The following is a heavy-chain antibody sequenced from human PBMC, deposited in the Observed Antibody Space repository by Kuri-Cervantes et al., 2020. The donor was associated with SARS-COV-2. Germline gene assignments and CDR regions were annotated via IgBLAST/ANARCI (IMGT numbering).Heavy chain of an antibody. CDR1: GDTVSSYS. Sequence: SVKVSCKAIGDTVSSYSISWVRQAPGQGLEWMGGIIPLFGTTGSAQTFRGRITITADKSTNTAYMELSSLTSEDTAMYFCARDRVGRENAFDVWGLGTMVTVSS. CDR3: ARDRVGRENAFDV. J-gene: IGHJ3*01. CDR2: IIPLFGTT. D-gene: IGHD5-24*01. V-gene: IGHV1-69*06.